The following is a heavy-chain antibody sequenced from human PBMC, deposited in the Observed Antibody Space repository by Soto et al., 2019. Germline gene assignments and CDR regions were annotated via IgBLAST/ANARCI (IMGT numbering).Heavy chain of an antibody. CDR3: ARGGPHYGDPPYYYYGMDV. J-gene: IGHJ6*02. D-gene: IGHD4-17*01. CDR1: GGSISSGGYY. CDR2: IYYSGST. Sequence: QVQLQESGPGLVKPSQTLSLTCTVSGGSISSGGYYWSLIRQHPGKGLEWIGYIYYSGSTYYNPSLKSRVTISVDTSKNQFSLKLSSVTAADTAVYYCARGGPHYGDPPYYYYGMDVWGQGTTVTVSS. V-gene: IGHV4-31*03.